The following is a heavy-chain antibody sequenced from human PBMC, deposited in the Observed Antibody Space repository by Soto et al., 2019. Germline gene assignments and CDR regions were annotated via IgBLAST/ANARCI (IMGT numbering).Heavy chain of an antibody. Sequence: QVQLVQSGAEVKKHGASVKVSCKASGYTVTSYGISWVRQAPGQGLEWMGCISAYNGNTNYAQKLQGRVTMTTDTSTSTAYMELRSLRSDDTAVYYCARDGYYDSSGYPLGLFWGQGTLVTVSS. J-gene: IGHJ4*02. CDR3: ARDGYYDSSGYPLGLF. CDR1: GYTVTSYG. V-gene: IGHV1-18*01. D-gene: IGHD3-22*01. CDR2: ISAYNGNT.